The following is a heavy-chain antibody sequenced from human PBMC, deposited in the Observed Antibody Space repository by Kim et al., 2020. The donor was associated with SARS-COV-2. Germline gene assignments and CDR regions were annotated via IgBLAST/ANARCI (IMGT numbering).Heavy chain of an antibody. CDR3: ARDQGYGSGSYFPHHPMGY. J-gene: IGHJ4*02. Sequence: GGSLRLSCAASGFTFSSYSMNWVRQAPGKGLEWVSYISSSSSTIYYADSVKGRFTISRDNAKNSLYLQMNSLRDEDTAVYYCARDQGYGSGSYFPHHPMGYWGQGTLVTVSS. V-gene: IGHV3-48*02. CDR1: GFTFSSYS. D-gene: IGHD3-10*01. CDR2: ISSSSSTI.